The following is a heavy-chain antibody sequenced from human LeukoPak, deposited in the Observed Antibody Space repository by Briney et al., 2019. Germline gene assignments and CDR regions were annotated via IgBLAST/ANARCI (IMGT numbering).Heavy chain of an antibody. CDR1: GGTFSSYA. V-gene: IGHV1-69*01. CDR3: ARASSGWYYFDY. J-gene: IGHJ4*02. CDR2: IIPIFGTA. Sequence: GSSVKVSCKASGGTFSSYATSWVRQAPGQGLGWMGGIIPIFGTANYAQKFQGRVTITADESTSTAYMELSSLRSEDTAVYYCARASSGWYYFDYWGQGTLVTVSS. D-gene: IGHD6-19*01.